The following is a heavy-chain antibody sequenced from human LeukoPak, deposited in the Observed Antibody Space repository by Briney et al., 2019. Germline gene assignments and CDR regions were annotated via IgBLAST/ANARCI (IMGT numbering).Heavy chain of an antibody. CDR1: GFTFTNSG. J-gene: IGHJ4*02. CDR2: IQFHGSDI. Sequence: LPGGSLRLSCAASGFTFTNSGMHWVRQAPGRGLEWVAFIQFHGSDIFYADSVKGRFTISRDNSKNTLYLQMNSLRAEDTAVYYCAKAKASIVVVTAGLDYWGQGTLVTVSS. V-gene: IGHV3-30*02. CDR3: AKAKASIVVVTAGLDY. D-gene: IGHD2-21*02.